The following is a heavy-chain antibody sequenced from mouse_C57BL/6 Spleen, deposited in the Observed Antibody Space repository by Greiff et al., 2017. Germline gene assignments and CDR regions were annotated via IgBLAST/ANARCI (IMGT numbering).Heavy chain of an antibody. Sequence: EVKLVESGGGLVKPGGSLKLSCAASGFTFSDYGMHWVRQAPEKGLEWVAYISSGSSTIYYADTVKGRFTISRDNAKNTLFLQMTSLRSEDTAMYYCARAMVTTRDWFAYWGQGTLVTVSA. CDR3: ARAMVTTRDWFAY. D-gene: IGHD2-2*01. CDR2: ISSGSSTI. J-gene: IGHJ3*01. CDR1: GFTFSDYG. V-gene: IGHV5-17*01.